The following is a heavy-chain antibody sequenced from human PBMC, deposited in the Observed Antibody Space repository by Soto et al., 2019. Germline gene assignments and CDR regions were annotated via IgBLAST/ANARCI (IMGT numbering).Heavy chain of an antibody. J-gene: IGHJ5*02. Sequence: EVQLVESGGGLVQPGGSLRLSCAASGFTFSSYWMHWVRQAPGKGLVWVSRINSDGSSTSYADSVKGRFTISRDNAKNTLYLQMNSLRAEDTAVYYCARDRGQGIVVVVAATPWFDPWGQGTLVTVSS. D-gene: IGHD2-15*01. CDR1: GFTFSSYW. CDR2: INSDGSST. V-gene: IGHV3-74*01. CDR3: ARDRGQGIVVVVAATPWFDP.